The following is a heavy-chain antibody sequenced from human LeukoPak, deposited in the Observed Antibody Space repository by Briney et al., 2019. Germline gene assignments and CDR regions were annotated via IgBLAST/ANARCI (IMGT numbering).Heavy chain of an antibody. Sequence: GASVKVSCKASGYTFTSYDINWVRQATGQGLEWMGWMNPNSGNTGYAQKFQGRVTITRNTSISTAYMELSSLRFEDTAVYYCARAQRELRITIFGVVTKYYFDYWGQGTLVTVSS. D-gene: IGHD3-3*01. CDR1: GYTFTSYD. CDR2: MNPNSGNT. V-gene: IGHV1-8*03. J-gene: IGHJ4*02. CDR3: ARAQRELRITIFGVVTKYYFDY.